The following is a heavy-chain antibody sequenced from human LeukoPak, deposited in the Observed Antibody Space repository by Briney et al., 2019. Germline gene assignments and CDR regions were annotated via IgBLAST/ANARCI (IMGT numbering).Heavy chain of an antibody. Sequence: SVKVSCKASGGTFSSYAISWVRQAPGQGLEWMGRIIPILGIANYAQKFQGRVTITADKSTSTAYMELSSLRSEDTAVYYCARDYRASIAAAGGLGYWGQGTLVTVSS. CDR1: GGTFSSYA. CDR2: IIPILGIA. CDR3: ARDYRASIAAAGGLGY. J-gene: IGHJ4*02. D-gene: IGHD6-13*01. V-gene: IGHV1-69*04.